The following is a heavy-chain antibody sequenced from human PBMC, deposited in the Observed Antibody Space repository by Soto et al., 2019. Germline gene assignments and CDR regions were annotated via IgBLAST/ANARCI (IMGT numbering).Heavy chain of an antibody. CDR1: GGSISSGGYY. Sequence: TLSLTCTVSGGSISSGGYYWSWIRQHPGKGLEWIGYIYYSGSTYYNPSLKSRVTISVDTSKNQFSLKLSSVTAADTAVYYCARAVVVVSNWFDPWGQGTLVTVSS. CDR2: IYYSGST. CDR3: ARAVVVVSNWFDP. V-gene: IGHV4-31*03. J-gene: IGHJ5*02. D-gene: IGHD2-15*01.